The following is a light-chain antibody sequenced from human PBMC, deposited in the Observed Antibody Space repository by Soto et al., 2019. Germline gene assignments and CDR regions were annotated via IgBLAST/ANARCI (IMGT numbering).Light chain of an antibody. CDR1: QGIRNF. Sequence: DILMTQSPTSLSASVGDRVTITCRASQGIRNFVAWYQQKPGKAPKLLIYAASTLQSGVPSRFSGSGSGTDFTLTINRLQPEDVATYSCQKYSSVPVFGPGTKVEIK. V-gene: IGKV1-27*01. CDR2: AAS. J-gene: IGKJ3*01. CDR3: QKYSSVPV.